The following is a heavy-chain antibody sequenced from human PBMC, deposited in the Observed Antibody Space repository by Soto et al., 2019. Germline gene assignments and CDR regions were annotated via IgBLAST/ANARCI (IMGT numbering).Heavy chain of an antibody. Sequence: QVQLQESGPGLVKPSQTLSLTCTVSGGSISSGGYYWSWIRQHPGKGLEWIGYIYYSGSTYYNPSLKSRVTISVDTSKNQFSLQLCSVTAADTAVYYCARVRYCRGGSCYPRFDPWGQGTLVTVSS. CDR2: IYYSGST. CDR1: GGSISSGGYY. CDR3: ARVRYCRGGSCYPRFDP. V-gene: IGHV4-31*03. J-gene: IGHJ5*02. D-gene: IGHD2-15*01.